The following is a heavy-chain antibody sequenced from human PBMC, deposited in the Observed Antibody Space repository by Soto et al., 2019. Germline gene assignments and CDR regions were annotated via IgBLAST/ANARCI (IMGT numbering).Heavy chain of an antibody. CDR2: INWNSGSI. V-gene: IGHV3-9*01. CDR3: VKDECINWYSGHFRH. J-gene: IGHJ1*01. Sequence: SLRPSCAASGFTFDDYAMHWVRQVPGKGLEWVSGINWNSGSIGYGDSVKGRFAISRDNAKNSLHLQMNSLSAEDTAFYYCVKDECINWYSGHFRHWGQGTLVTVSS. D-gene: IGHD6-13*01. CDR1: GFTFDDYA.